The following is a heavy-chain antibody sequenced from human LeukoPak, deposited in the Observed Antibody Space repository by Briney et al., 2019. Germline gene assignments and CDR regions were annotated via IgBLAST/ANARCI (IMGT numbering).Heavy chain of an antibody. J-gene: IGHJ6*02. D-gene: IGHD1-14*01. CDR3: ATGQGHGMDV. CDR1: GFPFSSFW. Sequence: GGSLGLSCAASGFPFSSFWIHWVRQAPGEGLVWVSRINSDGSSTSYADSVKGRFTISRDNAKNTLYLQMNSLRAEDTAVYYCATGQGHGMDVWGQGTTVTVSS. V-gene: IGHV3-74*01. CDR2: INSDGSST.